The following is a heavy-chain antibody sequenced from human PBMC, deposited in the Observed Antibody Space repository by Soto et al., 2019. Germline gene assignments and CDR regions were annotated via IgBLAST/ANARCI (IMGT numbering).Heavy chain of an antibody. CDR3: AKDFKDSYYYYGMDV. Sequence: GGSLRLSCAASGFTFSSYGMHWVRQAPGKGLEWVAVISYDGSNKYYADSVKGRFTISRDNSKTTLYLQMNSLRAEDTAVYYCAKDFKDSYYYYGMDVWGQGTTVTVSS. V-gene: IGHV3-30*18. J-gene: IGHJ6*02. CDR2: ISYDGSNK. CDR1: GFTFSSYG.